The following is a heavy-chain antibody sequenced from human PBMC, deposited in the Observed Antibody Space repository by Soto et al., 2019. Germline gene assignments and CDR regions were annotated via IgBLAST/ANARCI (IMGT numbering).Heavy chain of an antibody. CDR3: ARTYCGGDCYNYYYGMDV. V-gene: IGHV3-30-3*01. J-gene: IGHJ6*02. CDR2: ISYDGSNK. D-gene: IGHD2-21*02. Sequence: GGSLRLSCAASGFTFSSYAMHWVRQAPGKGLEWVAVISYDGSNKYYADSVKGRFTISRDNSKNTLYLQMNSLRAEDTAVYYCARTYCGGDCYNYYYGMDVWGQGTTVTVSS. CDR1: GFTFSSYA.